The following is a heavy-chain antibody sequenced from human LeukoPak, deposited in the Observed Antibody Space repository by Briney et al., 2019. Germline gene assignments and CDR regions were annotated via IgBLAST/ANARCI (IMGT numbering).Heavy chain of an antibody. Sequence: GGSLRLSCAASGFTFSSYEMNWVRQAPGKGLEWVSYITSSGNTIYYADSVKGRFTISRDNAKNSLYLQMNSLRADDTAIYYCARDSVAGSQDAFDTWGQGTMVTVSS. CDR1: GFTFSSYE. CDR2: ITSSGNTI. J-gene: IGHJ3*02. D-gene: IGHD6-19*01. CDR3: ARDSVAGSQDAFDT. V-gene: IGHV3-48*03.